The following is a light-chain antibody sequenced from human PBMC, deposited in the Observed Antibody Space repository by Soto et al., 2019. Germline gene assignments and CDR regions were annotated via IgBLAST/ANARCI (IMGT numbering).Light chain of an antibody. J-gene: IGKJ1*01. V-gene: IGKV1-5*01. CDR3: QQYNSYSKT. CDR1: QSISIR. Sequence: DIQMTQSPSTLSASVGDRVTITCRATQSISIRLAWYQQRPGKAPELLIYDASSLQIGVPSRFNGSGSGTEFTLTISSLQPDDFATYYCQQYNSYSKTFGQGTKVDIK. CDR2: DAS.